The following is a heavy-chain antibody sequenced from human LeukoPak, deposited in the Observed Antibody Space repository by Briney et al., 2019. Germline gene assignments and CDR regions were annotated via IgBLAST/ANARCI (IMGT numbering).Heavy chain of an antibody. D-gene: IGHD3-22*01. J-gene: IGHJ4*02. CDR3: ARRRYDASGYYPSRGRYFDY. CDR1: GGSFSGYY. CDR2: INHSGST. V-gene: IGHV4-34*01. Sequence: SETLSLTCAVYGGSFSGYYWSWIRQPPGKGLEWIGEINHSGSTNYNPSLKSRVTISVDTSKNQFSLTLSSVTAADTAVYYCARRRYDASGYYPSRGRYFDYWGQGTLVTVSS.